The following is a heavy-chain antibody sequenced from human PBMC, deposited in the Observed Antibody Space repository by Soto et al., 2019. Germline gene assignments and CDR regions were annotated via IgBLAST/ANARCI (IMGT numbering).Heavy chain of an antibody. CDR1: GFSLSTSGVG. J-gene: IGHJ4*02. CDR3: AHRQRTVYFDY. V-gene: IGHV2-5*02. D-gene: IGHD4-17*01. CDR2: TYWDDDK. Sequence: QITLKESGPTLVKPTQTLTLTCTFSGFSLSTSGVGVGWIRQPPGKALEWLALTYWDDDKRYSPSLKSRLTITKDTSKNQVVLTLTNMDPVDTATYYCAHRQRTVYFDYWGQGTLVTVSS.